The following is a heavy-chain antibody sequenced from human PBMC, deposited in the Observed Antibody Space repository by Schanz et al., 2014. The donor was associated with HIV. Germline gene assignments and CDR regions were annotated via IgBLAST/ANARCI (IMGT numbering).Heavy chain of an antibody. CDR2: MNPGSGNT. Sequence: QVWLVQSGAEVKKPGASVRVSCKASGYNFGNLDINWVRQATGQGLEWLGWMNPGSGNTGYAWKFQGRVTMTRDTSIRTAYMELSSLRSDDTAVYYCAALHHSVVVTATLLDWYFDLWGRGTLVTVSS. V-gene: IGHV1-8*02. D-gene: IGHD2-21*02. CDR1: GYNFGNLD. CDR3: AALHHSVVVTATLLDWYFDL. J-gene: IGHJ2*01.